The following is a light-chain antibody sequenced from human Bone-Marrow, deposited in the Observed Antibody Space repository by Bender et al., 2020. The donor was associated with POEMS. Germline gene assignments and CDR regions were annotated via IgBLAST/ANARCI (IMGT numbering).Light chain of an antibody. J-gene: IGLJ3*02. CDR2: EDN. CDR1: RSQIGTYNL. V-gene: IGLV2-23*01. CDR3: CSYTNTYSWV. Sequence: QSSLTQPASVSGSPGQSITISCTGARSQIGTYNLVSWYQHHPGTAPELMIYEDNKRPSGVSNRFSGSKSGYTASLTISGLRAEDEATYYCCSYTNTYSWVFGGGTKLTVL.